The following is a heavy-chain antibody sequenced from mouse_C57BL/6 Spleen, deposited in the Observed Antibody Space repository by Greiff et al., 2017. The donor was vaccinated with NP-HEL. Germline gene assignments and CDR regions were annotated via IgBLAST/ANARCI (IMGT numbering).Heavy chain of an antibody. J-gene: IGHJ1*03. CDR1: GFTFSSYA. CDR3: ARDHYGSSRYFDV. D-gene: IGHD1-1*01. CDR2: ISDGGSYT. Sequence: EVQLVESGGGLVKPGGSLKLSCAASGFTFSSYAMSWVRQTPEKRLEWVATISDGGSYTYYPDNVKGRFTISRDNAKNNLYLQMSHLKSEDTAMYYCARDHYGSSRYFDVWGTGTTVTVSS. V-gene: IGHV5-4*01.